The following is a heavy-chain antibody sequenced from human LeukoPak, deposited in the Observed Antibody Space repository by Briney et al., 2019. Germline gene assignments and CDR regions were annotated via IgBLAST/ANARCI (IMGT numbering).Heavy chain of an antibody. J-gene: IGHJ6*03. Sequence: GGSLRLSCAASRFTFSSYSMNWVRQAPGEGLEWVSSISSSSSYIYYADSVKGRFTISRDNAKNSLYLQMNSLRAEDTAVYYCASEYYYMDVWGKGTTVTVSS. CDR2: ISSSSSYI. CDR3: ASEYYYMDV. CDR1: RFTFSSYS. V-gene: IGHV3-21*01.